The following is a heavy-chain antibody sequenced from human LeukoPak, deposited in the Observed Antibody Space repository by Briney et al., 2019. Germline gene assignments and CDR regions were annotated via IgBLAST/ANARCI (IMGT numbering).Heavy chain of an antibody. J-gene: IGHJ4*02. D-gene: IGHD6-13*01. CDR2: ISSSSSYI. CDR1: GFTFSSYS. CDR3: ARDRLCLAAAGTFDY. Sequence: KPGGSLRLSCAASGFTFSSYSMNWVRQAPGKGLEWVSSISSSSSYIYYADSVKGRFTISRDNAKNSLYLQMNSLRAEDTAVYYCARDRLCLAAAGTFDYWGQGTLVSVSS. V-gene: IGHV3-21*01.